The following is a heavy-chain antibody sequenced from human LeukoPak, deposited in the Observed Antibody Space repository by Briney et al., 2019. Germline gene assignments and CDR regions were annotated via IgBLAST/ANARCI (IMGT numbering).Heavy chain of an antibody. Sequence: SGTLSLTCAVSGGSISSSNWWSWVRQPPGKGLEWIGEIYHSGRTNYKSSLKSRLTITVDTSKNQFSLKLTSVTAADTAIYYCARADDGLYSSGWGFSSYSFFMDVWGKGTTVTVSS. CDR1: GGSISSSNW. V-gene: IGHV4-4*02. CDR2: IYHSGRT. D-gene: IGHD6-19*01. CDR3: ARADDGLYSSGWGFSSYSFFMDV. J-gene: IGHJ6*03.